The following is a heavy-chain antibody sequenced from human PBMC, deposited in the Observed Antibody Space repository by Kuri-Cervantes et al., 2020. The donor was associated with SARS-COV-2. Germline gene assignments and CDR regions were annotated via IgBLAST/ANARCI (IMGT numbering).Heavy chain of an antibody. CDR2: ISGSGSTK. J-gene: IGHJ4*02. CDR3: APRGEGSGFDY. CDR1: GFTFSNYY. D-gene: IGHD3-16*01. Sequence: GESLKISCAASGFTFSNYYMTWVRQAPGKGLEWVSYISGSGSTKYYADSVKGRFTISRDNGKNSLFLQMNSLRAEDTAVYYCAPRGEGSGFDYWGQGTLVTVSS. V-gene: IGHV3-11*01.